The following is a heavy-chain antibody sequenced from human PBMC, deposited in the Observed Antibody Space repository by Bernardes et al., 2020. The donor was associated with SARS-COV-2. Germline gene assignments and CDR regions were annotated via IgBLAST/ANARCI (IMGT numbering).Heavy chain of an antibody. V-gene: IGHV3-23*01. CDR1: GFTFSSYA. J-gene: IGHJ4*02. D-gene: IGHD6-6*01. CDR2: INCPATTT. Sequence: GGSLRLSCAASGFTFSSYAMSWVRQAPGKGLEWVSVINCPATTTYYADSVKGRFTISRDNSKNTLFLQMNSLRAEDTALYYCAKDRGSGAARAWYWGQGTLVTVSS. CDR3: AKDRGSGAARAWY.